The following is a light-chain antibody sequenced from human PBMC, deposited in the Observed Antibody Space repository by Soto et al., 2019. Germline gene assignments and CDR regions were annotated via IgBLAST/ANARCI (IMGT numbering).Light chain of an antibody. CDR3: CSYAGSSTYV. CDR1: SSDVGSNNL. J-gene: IGLJ1*01. Sequence: QSVLTQPASVSGSPGQSITISCAGTSSDVGSNNLVSWYQQHPGKAPKLMIYEGSKRPSGVSYRFSGSKSGNTASLTISGLQAEDEADYYCCSYAGSSTYVFGTGTKVTVL. V-gene: IGLV2-23*01. CDR2: EGS.